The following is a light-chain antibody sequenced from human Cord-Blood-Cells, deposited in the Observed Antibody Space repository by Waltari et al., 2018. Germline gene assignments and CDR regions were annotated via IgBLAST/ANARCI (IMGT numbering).Light chain of an antibody. V-gene: IGLV7-43*01. Sequence: QTVVTQEPSLTVSPGGTVTPTCASSTGAVTSGYYPNWFQQKPGQAPRALIYSTSNKHPWTPARFSGSLLGGKAALTLSGVQPEDEAEYYCLLYYGGPWVFGGGTKLTVL. J-gene: IGLJ3*02. CDR2: STS. CDR3: LLYYGGPWV. CDR1: TGAVTSGYY.